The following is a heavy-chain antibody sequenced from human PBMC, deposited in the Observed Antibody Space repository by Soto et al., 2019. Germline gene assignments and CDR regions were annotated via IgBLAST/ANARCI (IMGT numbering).Heavy chain of an antibody. J-gene: IGHJ5*02. Sequence: GASVKVSCKASGYTFTSYGISWVRQAPGQGLEWMGWISAYNGNTNYAQKLQGRVTMTTDTSTSTAYMELRSLRSDDTAVYYCARGRYGPSWYINWFDPWGQGTLVTVSS. D-gene: IGHD6-13*01. CDR1: GYTFTSYG. CDR2: ISAYNGNT. CDR3: ARGRYGPSWYINWFDP. V-gene: IGHV1-18*01.